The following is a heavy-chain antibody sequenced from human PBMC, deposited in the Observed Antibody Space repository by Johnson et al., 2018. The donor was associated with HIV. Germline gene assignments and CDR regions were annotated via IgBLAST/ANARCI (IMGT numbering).Heavy chain of an antibody. V-gene: IGHV3-30*04. CDR1: GFTFSSYA. CDR2: ISSDESNK. Sequence: QMQLVESGGGVVQPGRSLRLSCAASGFTFSSYAMHCVRQAPGKGLEWVAVISSDESNKYYADSVRGRFTISRDNSKNTLYLQMHSLGAEDTAGYYCARDRFGSGRPNAFDLWGQGTMVTVSS. D-gene: IGHD3-10*01. CDR3: ARDRFGSGRPNAFDL. J-gene: IGHJ3*01.